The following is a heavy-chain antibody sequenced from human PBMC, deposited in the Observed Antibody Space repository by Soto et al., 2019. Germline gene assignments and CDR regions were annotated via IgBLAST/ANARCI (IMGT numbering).Heavy chain of an antibody. CDR3: ARFPGIAAASRASWFDP. D-gene: IGHD6-13*01. Sequence: GASVKVSCKASGGTFSSYAISWVRQAPGQGLEWMGGIIPIFGTANYAQKFQGRVTITADESTSTAYMELSSLRSEDTAVYYCARFPGIAAASRASWFDPWGQGTLVTVSS. CDR2: IIPIFGTA. J-gene: IGHJ5*02. CDR1: GGTFSSYA. V-gene: IGHV1-69*13.